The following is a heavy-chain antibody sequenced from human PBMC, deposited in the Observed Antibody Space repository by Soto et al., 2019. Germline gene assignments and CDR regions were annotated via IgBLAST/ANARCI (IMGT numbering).Heavy chain of an antibody. CDR2: IWYDGSNK. D-gene: IGHD3-22*01. Sequence: GGSLRLSCAASGFTFSSYGMHWVRQAPGKGLEWVAVIWYDGSNKYYADSVKGRFTISRDNSKNTLYLQMNSLRAEDTAVYYCARDRSNYYDSSGLFDYWGQGTLVTVSS. CDR3: ARDRSNYYDSSGLFDY. V-gene: IGHV3-33*01. CDR1: GFTFSSYG. J-gene: IGHJ4*02.